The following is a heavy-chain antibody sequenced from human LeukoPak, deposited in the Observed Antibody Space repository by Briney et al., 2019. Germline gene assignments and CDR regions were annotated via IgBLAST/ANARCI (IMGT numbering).Heavy chain of an antibody. J-gene: IGHJ4*02. CDR1: GGTFSSYA. D-gene: IGHD3-22*01. CDR3: AGHFDGGQAYYYDSSGTDDY. Sequence: GASVKVSCKASGGTFSSYAISWVRQAPGQGLEWMGGIIPIFGTANYAQKFQGRVTITADESTSTAYMELSSLRSEDTAVYYCAGHFDGGQAYYYDSSGTDDYWAREPWSPSPQ. V-gene: IGHV1-69*13. CDR2: IIPIFGTA.